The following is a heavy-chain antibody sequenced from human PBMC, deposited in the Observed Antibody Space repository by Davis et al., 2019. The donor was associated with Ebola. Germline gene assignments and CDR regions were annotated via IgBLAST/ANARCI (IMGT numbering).Heavy chain of an antibody. CDR1: GFTFSSYA. Sequence: GESLKISCAASGFTFSSYAMSWVRQAPGKGLEWVSAISGSGGSTYYPDSVKGRFTISRDNSKNTLYLQMNSLRAEDTAVYYCARNDILTGYLMSYYFDYWGQGTLVTVSS. D-gene: IGHD3-9*01. V-gene: IGHV3-23*01. J-gene: IGHJ4*02. CDR3: ARNDILTGYLMSYYFDY. CDR2: ISGSGGST.